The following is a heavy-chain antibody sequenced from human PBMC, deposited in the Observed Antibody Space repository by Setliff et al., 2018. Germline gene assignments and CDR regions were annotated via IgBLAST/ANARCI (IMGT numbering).Heavy chain of an antibody. CDR3: ARGYYYDSSSYSTDYFDY. J-gene: IGHJ4*02. CDR2: IFYTGTT. Sequence: KSSETLSLTCTVSNGSISSGNYFWGWIRQPPGKGLEWLGSIFYTGTTNYNPSLKSRVTISVDTSKNQFSLKLSSVTAADTAMYYCARGYYYDSSSYSTDYFDYWGQGTLVTVSS. D-gene: IGHD3-22*01. V-gene: IGHV4-39*07. CDR1: NGSISSGNYF.